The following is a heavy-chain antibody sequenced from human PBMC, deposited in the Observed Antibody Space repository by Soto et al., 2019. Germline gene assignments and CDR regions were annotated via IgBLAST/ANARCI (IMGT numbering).Heavy chain of an antibody. J-gene: IGHJ6*03. D-gene: IGHD6-13*01. CDR2: IYYSGST. CDR3: ARDLRPGIAAAGPDYYYYYYMDV. CDR1: GGSISSYY. Sequence: PSETLSLTCTVSGGSISSYYWSWIRQPPGKGLEWIGYIYYSGSTNYNPSLKSRVTISVDTSKNQFSLKLSSVTAADTAVYYCARDLRPGIAAAGPDYYYYYYMDVWGKGTTVTVSS. V-gene: IGHV4-59*01.